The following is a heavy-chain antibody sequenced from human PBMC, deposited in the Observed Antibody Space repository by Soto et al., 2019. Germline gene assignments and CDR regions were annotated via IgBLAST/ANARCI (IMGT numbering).Heavy chain of an antibody. Sequence: GGSLRFSCAASGFTFSSYEMNWVRQAPGKGLEWVSYISSSGSTIYYADSVKGRFTISRDNAKNSLYLQMNSLRAEDTAVYYCARDSGSYGSGSYYDAFDIWGQGTMVTVSS. CDR1: GFTFSSYE. CDR3: ARDSGSYGSGSYYDAFDI. CDR2: ISSSGSTI. V-gene: IGHV3-48*03. D-gene: IGHD3-10*01. J-gene: IGHJ3*02.